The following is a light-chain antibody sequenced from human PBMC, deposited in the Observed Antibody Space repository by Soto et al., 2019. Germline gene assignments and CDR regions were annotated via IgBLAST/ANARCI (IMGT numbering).Light chain of an antibody. Sequence: QSVLTHPPSVSAAPGQKVTISCSGSSSNIGNNYVFWYRQLPGTAPKLLIYDNNKRPSGIPDRFSGSKSGTSATLGITGLQTGDEADYYCGTWDSSLSAVVFGGGTKLTVL. J-gene: IGLJ2*01. V-gene: IGLV1-51*01. CDR1: SSNIGNNY. CDR2: DNN. CDR3: GTWDSSLSAVV.